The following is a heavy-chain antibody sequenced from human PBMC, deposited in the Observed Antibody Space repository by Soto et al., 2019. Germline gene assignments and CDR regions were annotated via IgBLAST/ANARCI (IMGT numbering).Heavy chain of an antibody. CDR3: AREAYGGKTESY. J-gene: IGHJ4*02. CDR1: GGTFSSYT. CDR2: IIPILGIA. V-gene: IGHV1-69*08. D-gene: IGHD4-17*01. Sequence: QVQLVQSGAEVKKPGSSVKVSCKASGGTFSSYTISWVRQAPGQGLEWMGRIIPILGIANYAQKFQGRVTITADKSTSTAYMELSRLRSEDTAVYYWAREAYGGKTESYWGQGTLVTVSS.